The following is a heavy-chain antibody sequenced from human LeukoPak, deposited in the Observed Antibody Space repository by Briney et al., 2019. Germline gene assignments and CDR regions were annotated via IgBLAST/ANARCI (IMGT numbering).Heavy chain of an antibody. V-gene: IGHV3-30-3*01. J-gene: IGHJ6*02. CDR1: GFTFSSYA. CDR3: ARDFREPGYSEIYYDFWSGYPKALDGMDV. CDR2: ISYDGSNK. D-gene: IGHD3-3*01. Sequence: GGSLRLSCAASGFTFSSYAMHWVRQAPGKGLEWVAVISYDGSNKYYADSGKGRFTISRDNSKNTLYLQMNSLRAEDTAVYYCARDFREPGYSEIYYDFWSGYPKALDGMDVWGQGTTVTVSS.